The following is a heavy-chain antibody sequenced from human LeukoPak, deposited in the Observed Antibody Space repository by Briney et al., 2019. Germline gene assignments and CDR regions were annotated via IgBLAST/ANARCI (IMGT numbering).Heavy chain of an antibody. CDR3: ARSRGYGYYYGSGSRYYYGMAV. J-gene: IGHJ6*02. D-gene: IGHD3-10*01. V-gene: IGHV4-34*01. CDR2: INHSGST. CDR1: GGSFSGYY. Sequence: SETLSLTCAVYGGSFSGYYWSWIRQPPGKGLEWIGEINHSGSTNYNPSLKSRVTISVDTSKNQFSLKLSSVTAADTAVYYCARSRGYGYYYGSGSRYYYGMAVWGQGTTVTVSS.